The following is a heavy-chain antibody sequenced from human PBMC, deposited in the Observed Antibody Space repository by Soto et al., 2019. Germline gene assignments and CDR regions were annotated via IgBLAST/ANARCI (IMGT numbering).Heavy chain of an antibody. CDR2: ISAYNGNT. Sequence: QVQLVQSGAEVKKPGASVKVSCKASGYTFTSYGISWVRQAPGQGLEWMGWISAYNGNTNYAQKLQGRVTMTTDTSTSTAYMELRSLRSDDTAVYYCARDSTPYSSSWSPSRFDYWCQGTLVTVSS. J-gene: IGHJ4*02. CDR3: ARDSTPYSSSWSPSRFDY. D-gene: IGHD6-13*01. CDR1: GYTFTSYG. V-gene: IGHV1-18*01.